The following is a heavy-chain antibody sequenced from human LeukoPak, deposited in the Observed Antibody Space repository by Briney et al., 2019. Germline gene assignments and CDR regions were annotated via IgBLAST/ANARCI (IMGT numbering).Heavy chain of an antibody. D-gene: IGHD3-3*01. CDR3: AKQAWWSGYFYFLPFDY. V-gene: IGHV3-30*18. J-gene: IGHJ4*02. CDR2: TAFNGSNNDYVT. CDR1: GFTFSTYG. Sequence: GRSLRLSCAASGFTFSTYGMHWVRQAPGKGLEWVAVTAFNGSNNDYVTSYANSVKGRFTISRDNSKNTLYLQMNRLRAEDTAVYYCAKQAWWSGYFYFLPFDYWGQGTLVTVSS.